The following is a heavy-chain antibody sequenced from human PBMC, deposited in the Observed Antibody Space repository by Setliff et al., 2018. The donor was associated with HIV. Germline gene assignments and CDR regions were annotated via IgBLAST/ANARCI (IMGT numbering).Heavy chain of an antibody. CDR3: ARDQGTTVVTPVDY. CDR2: ISAYNGNT. V-gene: IGHV1-18*01. Sequence: ASVKVSCKASGYTLTSYGISWVRQAPGQGLEWMGWISAYNGNTNYAQKLQGRVTMTTDTSTSTAYMELRSLRSDDTAVYYCARDQGTTVVTPVDYWGQGTLVTVSS. CDR1: GYTLTSYG. D-gene: IGHD4-17*01. J-gene: IGHJ4*02.